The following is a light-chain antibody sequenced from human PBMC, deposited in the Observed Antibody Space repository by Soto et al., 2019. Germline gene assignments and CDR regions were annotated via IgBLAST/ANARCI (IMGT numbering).Light chain of an antibody. V-gene: IGLV2-14*01. CDR1: RSDVGSYTY. CDR2: EVN. CDR3: SSYTSSSTLYV. Sequence: QSALTQPASVSGSPRQSITISCTGARSDVGSYTYVSWYQQHPGKAPKLMIYEVNNRPSGVSNRFSGSKSGNTASLTISGLQAEDEAEYYCSSYTSSSTLYVFGTGTKLTVL. J-gene: IGLJ1*01.